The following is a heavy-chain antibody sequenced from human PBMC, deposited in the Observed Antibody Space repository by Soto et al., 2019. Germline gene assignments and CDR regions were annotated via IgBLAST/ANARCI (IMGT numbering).Heavy chain of an antibody. D-gene: IGHD2-15*01. CDR2: ISGYNGDT. J-gene: IGHJ5*02. V-gene: IGHV1-18*01. Sequence: QVQVVQSGAEVKKPGDSVNLSCKVSGYTFTSYAIIWVRQAPGQGLEWMGYISGYNGDTNYAHKLQDRVTMTTDTSTTTAYMELRSLKFDDTAIYYCARARIAKGGGWFDPWGQGTLVTVSS. CDR3: ARARIAKGGGWFDP. CDR1: GYTFTSYA.